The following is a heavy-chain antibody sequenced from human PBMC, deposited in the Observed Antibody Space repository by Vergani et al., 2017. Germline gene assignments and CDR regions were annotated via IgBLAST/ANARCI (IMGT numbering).Heavy chain of an antibody. D-gene: IGHD1-26*01. CDR1: GYTFTSYG. CDR3: ARDSGYGDPKHCLIVGAMDFDY. V-gene: IGHV1-18*01. Sequence: QVQLVQSGAEVKKPGASVKVSCKASGYTFTSYGISWVRQAPGQGLEWMGWISAYNGNTNYAQKLQGRVTMTTDTSTSTAYMELRSLRSDDTAVYYCARDSGYGDPKHCLIVGAMDFDYWGQGTLVTVSS. J-gene: IGHJ4*02. CDR2: ISAYNGNT.